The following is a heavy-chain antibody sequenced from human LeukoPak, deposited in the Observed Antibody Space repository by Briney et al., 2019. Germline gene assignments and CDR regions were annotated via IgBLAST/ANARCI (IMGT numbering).Heavy chain of an antibody. D-gene: IGHD3-10*01. J-gene: IGHJ4*02. CDR1: GLTYNDPA. CDR2: ISSSGGNT. V-gene: IGHV3-23*01. CDR3: AKDIEAGGYYYGSGSYYPPPGY. Sequence: GGSLRLSCAASGLTYNDPAMTWVRQAPGKGLEWVSLISSSGGNTYYADSVKGQFTIPRDNSKNTLSLQMNSLRVEDTAIYYCAKDIEAGGYYYGSGSYYPPPGYWGKGTLVSVSS.